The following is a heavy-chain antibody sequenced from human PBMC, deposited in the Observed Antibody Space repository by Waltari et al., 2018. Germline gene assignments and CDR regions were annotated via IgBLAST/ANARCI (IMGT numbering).Heavy chain of an antibody. CDR3: ARDRGRGLYLDV. CDR1: GDSVTSANW. V-gene: IGHV4-4*02. J-gene: IGHJ4*02. CDR2: VLSTGKT. D-gene: IGHD2-15*01. Sequence: QLQESGPGLVKPSGTLSLSCAVSGDSVTSANWWNWVRQSPQRGLEWIGQVLSTGKTNYSPSFASRVTMSLDASNNQFSLKVTSATAADTAVYYCARDRGRGLYLDVWGPGTLVTVSP.